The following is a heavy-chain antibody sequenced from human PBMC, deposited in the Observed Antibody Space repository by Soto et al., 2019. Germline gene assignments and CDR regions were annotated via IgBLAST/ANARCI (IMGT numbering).Heavy chain of an antibody. D-gene: IGHD1-1*01. Sequence: SGPTLVNPTQTLTLTCTFSGFSLSTSGMCASWIRQPPGKALEWLARIDWDDDKYYSTSLKTRLTISKDTSKNQVVLTMTNMDPVDTATYYCARIRPSGTDYYYYYMDVWGKGTTVTVSS. CDR2: IDWDDDK. J-gene: IGHJ6*03. V-gene: IGHV2-70*11. CDR1: GFSLSTSGMC. CDR3: ARIRPSGTDYYYYYMDV.